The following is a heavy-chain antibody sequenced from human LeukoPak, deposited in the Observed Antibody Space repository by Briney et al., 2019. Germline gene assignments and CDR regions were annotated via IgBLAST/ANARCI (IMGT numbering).Heavy chain of an antibody. CDR2: IFSSGST. CDR3: AGQCEVGATVY. D-gene: IGHD1-26*01. V-gene: IGHV4-59*01. J-gene: IGHJ4*02. Sequence: SETLSLTCTVSGGSISSYYWSWIRQPPGKGLEWIGYIFSSGSTNYNPSLNNRVTISVDTSKNQFSLKLGSVTAADTAVYYCAGQCEVGATVYRGQGTLVTVSS. CDR1: GGSISSYY.